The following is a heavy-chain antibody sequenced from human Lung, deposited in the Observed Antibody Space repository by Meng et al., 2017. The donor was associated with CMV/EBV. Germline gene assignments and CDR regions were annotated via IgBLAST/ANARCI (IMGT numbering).Heavy chain of an antibody. CDR2: ISSSSGTI. J-gene: IGHJ6*02. D-gene: IGHD2-2*01. CDR3: ARVSGYCSTTSCQWVGGEGYYYYGMDV. V-gene: IGHV3-48*04. Sequence: SCAASGFTFRTYSMNCVRQAPGKGLEWVSHISSSSGTIYYADSVKGRFTVSRDNAKNSLYLQMNSLRAEDTAVYYCARVSGYCSTTSCQWVGGEGYYYYGMDVXGQGXTVTVSS. CDR1: GFTFRTYS.